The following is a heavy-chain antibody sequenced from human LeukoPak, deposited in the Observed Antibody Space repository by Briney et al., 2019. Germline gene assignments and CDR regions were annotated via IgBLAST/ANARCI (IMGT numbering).Heavy chain of an antibody. CDR3: ARSPKDWLLEEAYCFDY. D-gene: IGHD3/OR15-3a*01. V-gene: IGHV4-61*02. CDR2: IYTSGNT. J-gene: IGHJ4*02. CDR1: GGSISSGSYY. Sequence: PSETLSLTCTVSGGSISSGSYYWSWIRQPAGKGLEWIGRIYTSGNTNYNPSLKGRVTISVDTSKNQFSLKLRSVTAADTAVYYCARSPKDWLLEEAYCFDYWGQGTLVTVSS.